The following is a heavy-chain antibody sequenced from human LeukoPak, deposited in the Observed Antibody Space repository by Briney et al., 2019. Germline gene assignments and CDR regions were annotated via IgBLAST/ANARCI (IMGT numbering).Heavy chain of an antibody. V-gene: IGHV1-8*02. Sequence: ASVKVSCKASGYTFTSYDINWVRQATGQGLEWMGWMNPNSGNTGYAQKFQGRVTMTRDTSISTAYMELSRLRSDDTAVYYCARDRRPYYDSSGYYALNWFDPWGQGTLVTVSS. D-gene: IGHD3-22*01. CDR2: MNPNSGNT. J-gene: IGHJ5*02. CDR3: ARDRRPYYDSSGYYALNWFDP. CDR1: GYTFTSYD.